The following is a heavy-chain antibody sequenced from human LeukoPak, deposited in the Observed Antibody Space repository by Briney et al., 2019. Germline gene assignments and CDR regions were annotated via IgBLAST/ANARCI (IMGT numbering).Heavy chain of an antibody. CDR1: GFAFSRYG. D-gene: IGHD3-16*01. V-gene: IGHV3-33*01. CDR3: ARQLTTGGLDC. Sequence: GGSLRLSCAASGFAFSRYGIHWVRQAPGKGLEWVAVIWYDGSKKYYADSVKGRFTISRDNSNNTVFLQMSRLRADDTAVYYCARQLTTGGLDCWGQGTLVTVSS. J-gene: IGHJ4*02. CDR2: IWYDGSKK.